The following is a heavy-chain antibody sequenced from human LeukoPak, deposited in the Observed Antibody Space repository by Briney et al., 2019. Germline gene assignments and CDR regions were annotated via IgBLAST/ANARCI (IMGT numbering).Heavy chain of an antibody. J-gene: IGHJ4*02. Sequence: GGSLRLSCAASGFTFSNYAMSWVRQAPGKGPEWVSAISGSGGSTYYADSVKGRFTISRDNSKNTLYLQMNSLRAGDTAVYYCAKGPPEGPFDYWGQGTLVTVSS. CDR3: AKGPPEGPFDY. V-gene: IGHV3-23*01. CDR2: ISGSGGST. CDR1: GFTFSNYA.